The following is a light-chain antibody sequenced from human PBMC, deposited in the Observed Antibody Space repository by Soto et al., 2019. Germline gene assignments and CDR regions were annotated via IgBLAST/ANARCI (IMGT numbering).Light chain of an antibody. V-gene: IGKV1-5*01. Sequence: IQLTQSPSFLSASVGDRVTITCRASQGISTYLAWYQQKPGKAPKVLIYDVSNLETGVPSRFSGSGSGTEFTLTISSLQPDDFATYYCQQYNTYWTFGQGTKVDIK. CDR1: QGISTY. CDR3: QQYNTYWT. J-gene: IGKJ1*01. CDR2: DVS.